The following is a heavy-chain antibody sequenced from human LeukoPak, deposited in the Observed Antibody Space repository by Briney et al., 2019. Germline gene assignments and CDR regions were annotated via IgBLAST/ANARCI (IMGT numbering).Heavy chain of an antibody. CDR3: ARALNYVWGSYRYPYYFDY. D-gene: IGHD3-16*02. CDR1: GFTFSSYE. CDR2: ISSGGSTI. J-gene: IGHJ4*02. Sequence: GGSLRLSCAASGFTFSSYEMNWARQAPGKGLEWVSYISSGGSTIYYADSVKGRFTISRDNAKNSLYLQMNSLRAEDTAVYYCARALNYVWGSYRYPYYFDYWGQGTLVTVSS. V-gene: IGHV3-48*03.